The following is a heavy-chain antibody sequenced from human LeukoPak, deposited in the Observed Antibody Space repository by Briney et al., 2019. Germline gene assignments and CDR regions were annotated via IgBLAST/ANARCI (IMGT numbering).Heavy chain of an antibody. Sequence: PGGSLRLSCAASGFSFSSYAMSWVRQAPGKGLEWISYIDSGSSTIYYADSVRGRFTSSRDNSKNTLYPQMNSLRAEDTAVYYCARESPIVVVPAATGYGMDVWGQGTTVTVSS. V-gene: IGHV3-48*01. D-gene: IGHD2-2*01. J-gene: IGHJ6*02. CDR3: ARESPIVVVPAATGYGMDV. CDR2: IDSGSSTI. CDR1: GFSFSSYA.